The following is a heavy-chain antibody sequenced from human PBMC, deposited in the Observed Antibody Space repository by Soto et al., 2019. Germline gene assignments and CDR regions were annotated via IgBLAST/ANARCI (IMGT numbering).Heavy chain of an antibody. CDR1: GFTFSGYG. CDR3: AKDRGWAPFDN. V-gene: IGHV3-30*18. Sequence: GGSLRLSCAASGFTFSGYGMHWVRQAPGKGLGWVAVISYDGSNKYYADSVKGRFAISRDNSKNTQYLQMNSLRPEDTAVYHCAKDRGWAPFDNWGQGTLVTVSS. D-gene: IGHD6-19*01. J-gene: IGHJ4*02. CDR2: ISYDGSNK.